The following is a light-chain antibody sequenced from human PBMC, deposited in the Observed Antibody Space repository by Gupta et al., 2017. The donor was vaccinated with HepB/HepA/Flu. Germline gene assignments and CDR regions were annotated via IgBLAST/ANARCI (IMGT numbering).Light chain of an antibody. V-gene: IGLV2-18*02. CDR3: CSYPTSDSLI. Sequence: QSALTQPPSVSGSPGQSVTISCTGTTSEVGFYNHVSWYQQPPGTAPKLMIYGVNNRPSGVPDRFSGSKSGNTASLTISGLQAEDEADYYCCSYPTSDSLIFGGGTKLTVL. CDR1: TSEVGFYNH. J-gene: IGLJ2*01. CDR2: GVN.